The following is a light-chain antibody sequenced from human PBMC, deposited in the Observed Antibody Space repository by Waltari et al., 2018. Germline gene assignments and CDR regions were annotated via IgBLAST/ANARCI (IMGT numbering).Light chain of an antibody. CDR1: SLRTYS. CDR2: GKN. CDR3: HSRDSSGDVL. Sequence: SSELTQDPGVSVALGQTVRITCPGDSLRTYSLSWFQQKPGQAPALVIYGKNNRPSGIPDRFSASSSGSTASLTIIGAQAEDEADYYCHSRDSSGDVLIGGGTKLTVL. J-gene: IGLJ2*01. V-gene: IGLV3-19*01.